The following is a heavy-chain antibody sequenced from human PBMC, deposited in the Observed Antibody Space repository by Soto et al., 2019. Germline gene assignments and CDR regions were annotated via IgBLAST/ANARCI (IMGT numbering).Heavy chain of an antibody. CDR1: GFTFSLYS. Sequence: GGSLRLSCAASGFTFSLYSMIWVRQAPGKGLEWVASITSSSSYIYYEDSLKGRFTISRDNAKNSLFLQLDSLRAQDTAVYFCVRARSTDSRPDYWGQGTLVTVSS. J-gene: IGHJ4*02. CDR3: VRARSTDSRPDY. V-gene: IGHV3-21*01. CDR2: ITSSSSYI. D-gene: IGHD3-22*01.